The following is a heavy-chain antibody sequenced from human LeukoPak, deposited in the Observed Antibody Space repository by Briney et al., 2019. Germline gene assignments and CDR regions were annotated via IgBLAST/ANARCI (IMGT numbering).Heavy chain of an antibody. V-gene: IGHV3-23*01. CDR1: GFTFSSYA. CDR2: ISGSGGST. D-gene: IGHD2-2*02. J-gene: IGHJ4*02. CDR3: AKDRNPRCSSTSCYTPLGY. Sequence: GVLRLSCAASGFTFSSYAMSWVRQAPGKGLEWVSAISGSGGSTYYADSVKGRFTISRDNSKNTLYLQMNSLRAEDTAVYYCAKDRNPRCSSTSCYTPLGYWGQGTLVTVSS.